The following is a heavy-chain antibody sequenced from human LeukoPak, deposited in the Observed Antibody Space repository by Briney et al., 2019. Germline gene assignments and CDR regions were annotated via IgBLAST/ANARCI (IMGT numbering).Heavy chain of an antibody. CDR1: GFTFSSYS. V-gene: IGHV3-21*01. CDR3: ARVEGYCSGGSCYNWFDP. D-gene: IGHD2-15*01. CDR2: ISSSSSYI. J-gene: IGHJ5*02. Sequence: GGSLRLSCAASGFTFSSYSMNWVRQAPGKGLEWVSSISSSSSYIYYADSVRGRFTISRDNAKNSLYLQMNSLRAEDTAVYYCARVEGYCSGGSCYNWFDPWGQGTLVTVSS.